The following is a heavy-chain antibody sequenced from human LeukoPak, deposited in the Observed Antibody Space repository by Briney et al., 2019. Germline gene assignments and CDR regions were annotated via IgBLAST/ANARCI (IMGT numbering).Heavy chain of an antibody. V-gene: IGHV3-64D*06. J-gene: IGHJ4*02. CDR3: VKDHPEGYFDY. CDR2: ISSNGGST. Sequence: GGSLRLSCSASGFTFSSYAMHWVRQAPGKGLEYVSAISSNGGSTYYADSVKGGFTISRDNSKDTLYLQMSSLRAEDTAVYYCVKDHPEGYFDYWGQGTLVTVSS. CDR1: GFTFSSYA.